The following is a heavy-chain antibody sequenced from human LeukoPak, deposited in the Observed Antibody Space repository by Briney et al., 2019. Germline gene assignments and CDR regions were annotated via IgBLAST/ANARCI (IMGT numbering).Heavy chain of an antibody. CDR1: GFTVYTNS. Sequence: GGSLRLSCAVSGFTVYTNSMSWVRQVPGKGLEWVSVIYTGGTTHYADSVKGRFTISRDNSKNTLYLEMNSLRAEDAAVYSCARSPAFYDGAVVKYYFDYWGQGTLVTVSS. CDR2: IYTGGTT. CDR3: ARSPAFYDGAVVKYYFDY. D-gene: IGHD6-19*01. J-gene: IGHJ4*02. V-gene: IGHV3-53*01.